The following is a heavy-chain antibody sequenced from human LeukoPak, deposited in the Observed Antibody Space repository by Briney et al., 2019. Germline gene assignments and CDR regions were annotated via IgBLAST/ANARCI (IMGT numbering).Heavy chain of an antibody. J-gene: IGHJ4*02. CDR3: ARDLRTNWNDVERFFDY. CDR1: GYTFTGYY. CDR2: INPNSGGT. Sequence: GASVKVSCKASGYTFTGYYMHWVRQAPGHGLEWMGWINPNSGGTNYAQKFQGRVTMTTDTSTSTAYMELRSLRSDDTAGYYCARDLRTNWNDVERFFDYWGQGTLVTVSS. D-gene: IGHD1-1*01. V-gene: IGHV1-2*02.